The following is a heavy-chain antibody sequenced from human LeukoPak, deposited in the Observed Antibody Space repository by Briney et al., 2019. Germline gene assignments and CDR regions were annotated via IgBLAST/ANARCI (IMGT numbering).Heavy chain of an antibody. J-gene: IGHJ5*02. CDR3: ARVGTSSFDP. CDR1: CGSISSYY. V-gene: IGHV4-59*01. Sequence: SETLSLTCTVSCGSISSYYWSWIRQPPGKGLEWIGYIYYSGSTNYNPPLKSRVTISVDTSKNQFSLKLSSVTAADTAVYYCARVGTSSFDPWGQGTLVTVSS. CDR2: IYYSGST. D-gene: IGHD2-2*01.